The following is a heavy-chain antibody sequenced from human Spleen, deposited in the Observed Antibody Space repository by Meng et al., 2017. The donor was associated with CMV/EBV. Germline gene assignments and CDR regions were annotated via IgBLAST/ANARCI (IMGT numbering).Heavy chain of an antibody. D-gene: IGHD2-2*01. Sequence: GGSLRLSCAASGFTFSSYSMNWVRQAPGKVLEWVSSISSSSSYIYYADSVKGRFTISRDNAKNSLYLQMNSLRAEDTAVYYCARGRGYCSSTSCYCNYWGQGTLVTVSS. V-gene: IGHV3-21*01. CDR1: GFTFSSYS. CDR3: ARGRGYCSSTSCYCNY. CDR2: ISSSSSYI. J-gene: IGHJ4*02.